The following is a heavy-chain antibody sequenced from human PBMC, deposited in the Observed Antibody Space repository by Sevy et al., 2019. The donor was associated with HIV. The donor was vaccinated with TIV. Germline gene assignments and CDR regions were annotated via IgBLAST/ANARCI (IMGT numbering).Heavy chain of an antibody. CDR3: AKADFSLLLPNQNYYYYYGLDV. CDR1: GFTFSSHG. J-gene: IGHJ6*02. D-gene: IGHD2-21*01. CDR2: ISNDGSNK. V-gene: IGHV3-30*18. Sequence: GGSLRLSCAASGFTFSSHGLHWVRQAPGKGLEWVAFISNDGSNKYYVDSVKGRFTISRDNSKNTLSLQRNSLRAEDTAVYYCAKADFSLLLPNQNYYYYYGLDVWGQGTTVTVSS.